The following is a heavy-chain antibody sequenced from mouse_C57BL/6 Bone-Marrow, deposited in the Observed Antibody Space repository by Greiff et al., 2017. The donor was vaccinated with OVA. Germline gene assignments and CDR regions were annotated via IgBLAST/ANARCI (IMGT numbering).Heavy chain of an antibody. CDR2: IHPNSGST. CDR3: ARIVLRYYFDY. D-gene: IGHD1-1*01. CDR1: GYTFTSYL. Sequence: VQLQQSGAELVKPGASVKLSCKASGYTFTSYLMHWVKQRPGQGLEWIGMIHPNSGSTNYNEKFKSKATLTVDKSSSTAYMQLSSLTSEDSAVYYCARIVLRYYFDYWGQGTTLTVSS. J-gene: IGHJ2*01. V-gene: IGHV1-64*01.